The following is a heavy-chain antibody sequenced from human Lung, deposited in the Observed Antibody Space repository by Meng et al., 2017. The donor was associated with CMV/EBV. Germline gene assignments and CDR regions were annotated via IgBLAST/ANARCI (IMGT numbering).Heavy chain of an antibody. D-gene: IGHD1-26*01. CDR3: AKEGKSVYSGSSYAS. Sequence: SCAAAGFAFSSYGMHWVRQAPGKGLGWVLFKRFDGSEKYYADSVKGRFTISRDNSKNTVYLQMESLRAEDAAVYYCAKEGKSVYSGSSYASWGQGTLVTVSS. CDR2: KRFDGSEK. CDR1: GFAFSSYG. J-gene: IGHJ4*02. V-gene: IGHV3-30*02.